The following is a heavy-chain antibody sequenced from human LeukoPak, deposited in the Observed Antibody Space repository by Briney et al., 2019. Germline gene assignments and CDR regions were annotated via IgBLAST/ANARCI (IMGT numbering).Heavy chain of an antibody. CDR1: GFTFSRYA. J-gene: IGHJ6*03. V-gene: IGHV3-23*01. CDR2: ISGSGGST. Sequence: PGGSLRLSCAASGFTFSRYAISWLRQAPGKALEWVSDISGSGGSTYYADSVKGRFTISRDNSKNTLYMQMNSLRAEDTAVYYCAKGSPHCSGGSCYLYYYYYYMDVWGKGTTVTVSS. D-gene: IGHD2-15*01. CDR3: AKGSPHCSGGSCYLYYYYYYMDV.